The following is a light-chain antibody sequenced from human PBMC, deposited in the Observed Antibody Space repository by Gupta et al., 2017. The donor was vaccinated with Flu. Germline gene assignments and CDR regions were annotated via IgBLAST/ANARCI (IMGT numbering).Light chain of an antibody. J-gene: IGLJ2*01. CDR2: ENN. CDR3: DPSDSSLTPLV. Sequence: QSVLTQPPSVSAAPGQKVTIPCSGSSSNIGNNYVSWYQQLPGPAPKLLIYENNKRPSGIPARFSGSKSGTSATLTITGLQTGDEADYYCDPSDSSLTPLVFGGGTKLTVL. CDR1: SSNIGNNY. V-gene: IGLV1-51*02.